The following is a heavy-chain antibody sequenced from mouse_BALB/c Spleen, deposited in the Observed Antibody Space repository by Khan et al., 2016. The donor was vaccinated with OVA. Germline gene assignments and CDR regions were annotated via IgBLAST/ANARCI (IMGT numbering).Heavy chain of an antibody. V-gene: IGHV1-4*01. CDR1: GYTFTSYT. CDR3: TRKYGNYAAMDY. Sequence: QVQLQQSGAELARPGASVKMSCKASGYTFTSYTMHWVKQRPGQGLEWIGYINPSSGYTNYNQKFKAKATLTADRSSSTAYMQLTSLTSEDSAVYYCTRKYGNYAAMDYWGQGTSVTVSS. D-gene: IGHD2-10*02. J-gene: IGHJ4*01. CDR2: INPSSGYT.